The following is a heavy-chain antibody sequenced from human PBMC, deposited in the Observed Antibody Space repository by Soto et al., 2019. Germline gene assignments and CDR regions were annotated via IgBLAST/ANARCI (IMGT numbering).Heavy chain of an antibody. J-gene: IGHJ6*02. Sequence: ASVKVSCKASGYTFTSYGLSWVRQAPGQGLEWMGWISAYNGNTNYAQKLQGRVTMTTDTSTSTAYMELRSLRSDDTAVYYCAREGTYYYDSSGYYSGSYYYYGMDVWGQGTTVTVSS. CDR2: ISAYNGNT. CDR1: GYTFTSYG. V-gene: IGHV1-18*01. D-gene: IGHD3-22*01. CDR3: AREGTYYYDSSGYYSGSYYYYGMDV.